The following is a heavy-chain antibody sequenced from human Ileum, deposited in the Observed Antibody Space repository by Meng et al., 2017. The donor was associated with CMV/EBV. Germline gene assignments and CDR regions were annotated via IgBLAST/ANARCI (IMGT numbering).Heavy chain of an antibody. Sequence: QGQLEDSGPGLLKPSDTLSPTCTVSGGSISPYYWTWIRQPAGKGLEWIGHIYTGGNTNYNPSLKSRVTMSVDTSQTQFSLRLSSVTAADTAVYYCARASGFRGAKFDYWGQGILVTVSS. V-gene: IGHV4-4*07. J-gene: IGHJ4*02. CDR1: GGSISPYY. D-gene: IGHD3-10*01. CDR3: ARASGFRGAKFDY. CDR2: IYTGGNT.